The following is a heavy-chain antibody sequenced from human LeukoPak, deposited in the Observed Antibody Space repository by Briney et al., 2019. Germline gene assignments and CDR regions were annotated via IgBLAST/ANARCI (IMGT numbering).Heavy chain of an antibody. CDR1: GGSISTYY. Sequence: SETLSLTCTVSGGSISTYYWSWIRQPAGKGLEWIGRIYSSGSTYYNPSLESRVTMSLDTSKNQFSLKLTSVTAADTAVYYCARDPPYHYGMDVWGQGTAVTVSS. V-gene: IGHV4-4*07. CDR3: ARDPPYHYGMDV. CDR2: IYSSGST. J-gene: IGHJ6*02.